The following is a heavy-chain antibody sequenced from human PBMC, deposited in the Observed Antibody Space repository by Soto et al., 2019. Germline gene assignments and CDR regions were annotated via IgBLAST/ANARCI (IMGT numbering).Heavy chain of an antibody. D-gene: IGHD3-22*01. CDR1: GGSISSSNW. CDR2: ISHSGST. CDR3: ARDGGSGYFDAFDI. Sequence: QVQLQESGPGLVKPSGTLSLTCAVSGGSISSSNWWSWVRQPPGKGLVWIGEISHSGSTNYNPSLKSRVTISVDKSKNKFSLKLSSVTAADTAVYYCARDGGSGYFDAFDIWGQGTMVTVSS. J-gene: IGHJ3*02. V-gene: IGHV4-4*02.